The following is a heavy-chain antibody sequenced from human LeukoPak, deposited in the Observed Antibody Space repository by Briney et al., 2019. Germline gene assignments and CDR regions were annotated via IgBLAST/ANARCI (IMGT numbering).Heavy chain of an antibody. CDR1: GYTFSTYY. Sequence: GASVNVSCKASGYTFSTYYLHWVRQAPGQGLEWMGIINPSSRSTTYAQTFEGRVTMTSDTSTSTVYMELSRLRSEDTAVYYCASSDCSGGSCFILDYWGQGTLVTVCS. D-gene: IGHD2-15*01. CDR3: ASSDCSGGSCFILDY. CDR2: INPSSRST. J-gene: IGHJ4*02. V-gene: IGHV1-46*01.